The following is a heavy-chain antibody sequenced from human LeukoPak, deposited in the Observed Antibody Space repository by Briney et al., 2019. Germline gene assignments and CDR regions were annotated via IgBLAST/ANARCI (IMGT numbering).Heavy chain of an antibody. CDR1: GGTFSSYA. CDR3: ARDRYSYGRLPYYYYGMDV. Sequence: SVKVSCKASGGTFSSYAISWVRQAPGQGLEWMGGIIPIFGTANYAQKFQGRVTITADESTSTAYMELSSLRSEDTAVYYFARDRYSYGRLPYYYYGMDVWGQGTTVTVSS. CDR2: IIPIFGTA. V-gene: IGHV1-69*13. J-gene: IGHJ6*02. D-gene: IGHD5-18*01.